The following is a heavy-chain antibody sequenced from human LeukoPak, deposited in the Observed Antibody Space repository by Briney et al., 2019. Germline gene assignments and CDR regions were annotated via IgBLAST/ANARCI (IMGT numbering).Heavy chain of an antibody. J-gene: IGHJ3*02. CDR1: GGTFSSYA. Sequence: SVKVSCKASGGTFSSYAIGWVRQAPGQGLEWMGRIIPILGIANYAQKFQGRVTITADKSTSTAYMELSSLRSEDTAVYYCAREVAAAFDAFDIWGQGTMVTVSS. V-gene: IGHV1-69*04. D-gene: IGHD6-13*01. CDR3: AREVAAAFDAFDI. CDR2: IIPILGIA.